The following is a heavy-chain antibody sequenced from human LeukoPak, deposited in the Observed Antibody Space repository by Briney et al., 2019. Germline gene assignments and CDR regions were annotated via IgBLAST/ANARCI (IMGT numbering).Heavy chain of an antibody. V-gene: IGHV3-11*01. J-gene: IGHJ4*02. CDR3: ARDAAVCRYYYATGIDY. CDR1: GFTFSDYY. CDR2: ISSSGSTI. Sequence: GGSLRLSCAASGFTFSDYYMSWIRQAPGKGLEWVSYISSSGSTIYYADSVKGRFTISRDNAKNSLYLQMNSLRAEDTAVYYCARDAAVCRYYYATGIDYWGQGTLVTVSS. D-gene: IGHD3-10*01.